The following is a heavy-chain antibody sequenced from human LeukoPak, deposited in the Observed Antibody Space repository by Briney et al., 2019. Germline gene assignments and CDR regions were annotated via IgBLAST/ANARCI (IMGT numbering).Heavy chain of an antibody. CDR3: AKGGYCSSTSCPPDY. J-gene: IGHJ4*02. CDR1: GFTVSSNY. D-gene: IGHD2-2*01. Sequence: GGSLRLSCAASGFTVSSNYMSWVRQAPGKGLEWVSAISGSGGSTYYADSVKGRFTISRDNSKNTLYLQMNSLRAEDTAVYYCAKGGYCSSTSCPPDYWGQGTLVTVSS. CDR2: ISGSGGST. V-gene: IGHV3-23*01.